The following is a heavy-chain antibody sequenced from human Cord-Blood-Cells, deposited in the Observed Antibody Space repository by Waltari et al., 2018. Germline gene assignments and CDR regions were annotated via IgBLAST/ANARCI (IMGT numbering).Heavy chain of an antibody. V-gene: IGHV1-69*09. J-gene: IGHJ3*02. Sequence: QVQLVQSGAEVKKPGSSVKVSCKASGGTFSSYAISWVRQDLGQGLVWMGRIIPILGITNYAQKCQGRDTMTADKSTSTAYMELSSLSSEDTAVYYCASRRGRSSSWYDSGAFDIWGQGTMVTVSS. D-gene: IGHD6-13*01. CDR3: ASRRGRSSSWYDSGAFDI. CDR1: GGTFSSYA. CDR2: IIPILGIT.